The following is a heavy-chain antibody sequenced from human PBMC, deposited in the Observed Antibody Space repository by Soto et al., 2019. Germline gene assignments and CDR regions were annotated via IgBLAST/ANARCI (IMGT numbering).Heavy chain of an antibody. Sequence: GSLRLSCAASGFSFSNYAMSWVRKAPGKGLEWVSGITGSGESTYYADSVKGRLTISRDNSKNTLYLEMDSLRTEDTATYYCARALAGTPGMFEYDCWGQGTLVTISS. D-gene: IGHD6-13*01. CDR3: ARALAGTPGMFEYDC. J-gene: IGHJ4*02. CDR2: ITGSGEST. V-gene: IGHV3-23*01. CDR1: GFSFSNYA.